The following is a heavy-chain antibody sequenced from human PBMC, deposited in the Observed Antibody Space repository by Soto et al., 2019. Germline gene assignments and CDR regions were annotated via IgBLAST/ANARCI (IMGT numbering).Heavy chain of an antibody. CDR1: GDSISSYY. Sequence: SETLSLTCTVSGDSISSYYWSWIRQPPGKGLEWIGYIHYSGSTNYNPSLKSRVTISVDTSKNQFSLRLSSVTAADTAVYYCATQSYYGSGSTDYWGQGTLVTVSS. CDR3: ATQSYYGSGSTDY. J-gene: IGHJ4*02. D-gene: IGHD3-10*01. V-gene: IGHV4-59*08. CDR2: IHYSGST.